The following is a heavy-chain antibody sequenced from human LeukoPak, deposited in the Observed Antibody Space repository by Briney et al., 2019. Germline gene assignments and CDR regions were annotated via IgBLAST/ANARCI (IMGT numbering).Heavy chain of an antibody. V-gene: IGHV1-18*01. Sequence: GASVKVSCKASGYTFTSYGISWVRQAPGQGLEWMGWISAYNGNTNYAQKLQGRVTMATDTSTSTVYMELRSLRSDDTAVYYCARDQRAVAGRYYYYGMDVWGQGTTVTVSS. D-gene: IGHD6-19*01. CDR1: GYTFTSYG. J-gene: IGHJ6*02. CDR3: ARDQRAVAGRYYYYGMDV. CDR2: ISAYNGNT.